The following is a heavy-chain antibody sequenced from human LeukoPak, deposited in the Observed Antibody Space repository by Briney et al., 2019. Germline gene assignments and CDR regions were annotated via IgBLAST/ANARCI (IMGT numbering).Heavy chain of an antibody. Sequence: ASVKVSCKASGYTFTNYYMHWARQAPGQGLEWMGTINPSGGSTTYAQKFQGRVTMTRDTSTSTVYMELNSLTSEDTAMYYCARRNHVAGTGGWFDPWGHGTLVTVSS. J-gene: IGHJ5*02. CDR2: INPSGGST. CDR3: ARRNHVAGTGGWFDP. V-gene: IGHV1-46*01. CDR1: GYTFTNYY. D-gene: IGHD6-19*01.